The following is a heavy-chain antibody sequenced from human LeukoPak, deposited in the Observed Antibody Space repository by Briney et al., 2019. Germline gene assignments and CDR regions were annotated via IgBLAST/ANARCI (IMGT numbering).Heavy chain of an antibody. D-gene: IGHD2-2*01. CDR3: ARDCSSTSCYSYYGMDV. V-gene: IGHV4-39*07. CDR1: GGSISSSNYY. CDR2: IYYTGST. Sequence: PSETLSLTCTVSGGSISSSNYYWGWIRQPPGKGLEWIGTIYYTGSTYYNPSLKSRVTISEDTSKNQLSLKVSSVTAADTAVYYCARDCSSTSCYSYYGMDVWGQGTPVTVSS. J-gene: IGHJ6*02.